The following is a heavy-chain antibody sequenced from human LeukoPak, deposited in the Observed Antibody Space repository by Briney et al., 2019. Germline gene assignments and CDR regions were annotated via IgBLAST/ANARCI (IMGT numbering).Heavy chain of an antibody. CDR2: ISAYNGNT. CDR1: GGTFSSYA. J-gene: IGHJ4*02. V-gene: IGHV1-18*01. Sequence: ASVKVSCKASGGTFSSYAISWVRQAPGQGLEWMGWISAYNGNTNYAQRLQGRVTMTTDTSTSTAYMELRSLRSDDTAVYYCAREEFQGATPDYWGQGTLVTVSS. D-gene: IGHD1-26*01. CDR3: AREEFQGATPDY.